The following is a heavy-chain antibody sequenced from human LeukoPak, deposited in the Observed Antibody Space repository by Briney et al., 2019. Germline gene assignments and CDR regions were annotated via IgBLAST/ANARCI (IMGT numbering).Heavy chain of an antibody. CDR3: AKDPMIVNNGGDYYYGMDV. CDR2: ISGSGGST. V-gene: IGHV3-23*01. Sequence: GGSLRLSCAASGFTFSSYGMHWVRQAPGKGLEWVSAISGSGGSTYYADSVKGRFTISRDNSKNTLYLQMNSLRAEDTAVYYCAKDPMIVNNGGDYYYGMDVWGQGTTVTVSS. J-gene: IGHJ6*02. CDR1: GFTFSSYG. D-gene: IGHD3-22*01.